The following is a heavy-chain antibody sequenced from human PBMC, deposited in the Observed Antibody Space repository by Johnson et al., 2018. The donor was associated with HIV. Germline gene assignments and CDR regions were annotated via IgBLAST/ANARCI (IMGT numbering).Heavy chain of an antibody. D-gene: IGHD3-22*01. Sequence: EVQLVESGGVVVQPGGSLRLSCAASGFTFDDYAMHWVRQAPGKGLEWVSLISWDGGSTYYADSVKGRFTISRDNSKNSLYLQMNSLRAEDTALYYCAKAGDSSGRYAFDIWGQGTMVTVSS. V-gene: IGHV3-43D*03. J-gene: IGHJ3*02. CDR1: GFTFDDYA. CDR3: AKAGDSSGRYAFDI. CDR2: ISWDGGST.